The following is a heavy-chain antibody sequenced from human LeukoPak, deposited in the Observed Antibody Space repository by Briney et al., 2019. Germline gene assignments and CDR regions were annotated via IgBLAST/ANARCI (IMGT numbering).Heavy chain of an antibody. V-gene: IGHV4-34*01. CDR3: ASRPQIHLVVPTAHTRSPFDY. CDR1: GGSFSGYY. Sequence: SETLSLTCAVYGGSFSGYYWSWLRQPPGKGLEWIGEINHSGSTNYNPSLKSRVTISVDTSKNQFSLKLSSVTAADTAVYYCASRPQIHLVVPTAHTRSPFDYWGQGTLVTVSS. J-gene: IGHJ4*02. CDR2: INHSGST. D-gene: IGHD2-2*01.